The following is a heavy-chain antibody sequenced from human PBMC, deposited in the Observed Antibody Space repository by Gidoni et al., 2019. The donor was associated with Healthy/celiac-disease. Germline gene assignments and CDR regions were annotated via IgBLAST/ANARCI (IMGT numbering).Heavy chain of an antibody. V-gene: IGHV3-30*18. D-gene: IGHD6-13*01. CDR3: AKGQHGTFDY. Sequence: QVQLVESGGGVVQPGRSLRISCAASGFTFSSYGMHWVRQAPGKGLEWVAVISYDGSNKYYADSVKGRFTISRDNSKNTLYLQMNSLRAEDTAVYYCAKGQHGTFDYWGQGTLVTVSS. CDR2: ISYDGSNK. CDR1: GFTFSSYG. J-gene: IGHJ4*02.